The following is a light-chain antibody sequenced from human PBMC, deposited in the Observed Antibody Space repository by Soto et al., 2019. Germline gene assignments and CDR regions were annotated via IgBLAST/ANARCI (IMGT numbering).Light chain of an antibody. CDR1: SSDVGSYNL. J-gene: IGLJ3*02. CDR2: EGT. Sequence: QSALTQPASVSGSPGQSITISCTGTSSDVGSYNLLSWYQQHPGKAPKLMIYEGTKRPSGVSNRFSGSKSGNTASLTISGLQAEDEADYYCCSYAGSSTGVFGGGTKLTVL. CDR3: CSYAGSSTGV. V-gene: IGLV2-23*01.